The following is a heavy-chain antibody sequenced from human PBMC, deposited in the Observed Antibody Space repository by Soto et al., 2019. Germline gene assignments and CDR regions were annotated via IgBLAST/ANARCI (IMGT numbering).Heavy chain of an antibody. J-gene: IGHJ5*02. CDR2: MNPNSGNT. CDR1: ESTFMNYY. V-gene: IGHV1-8*01. Sequence: ASVKVSCKASESTFMNYYISWVRQATGQGLEWMGWMNPNSGNTGYALKFQGRVSMTRNTSIYTVYLELSSLASDDTAVYYCVRMASSGTLNWFDPWGQGTLVTVSS. CDR3: VRMASSGTLNWFDP. D-gene: IGHD1-1*01.